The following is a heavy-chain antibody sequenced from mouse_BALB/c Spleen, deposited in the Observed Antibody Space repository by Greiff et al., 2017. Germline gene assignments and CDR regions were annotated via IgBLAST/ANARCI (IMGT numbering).Heavy chain of an antibody. CDR1: GYTFTDYN. V-gene: IGHV1S29*02. D-gene: IGHD1-2*01. CDR2: LYPYNGGT. Sequence: EVQLQESGPELVKPGASVKISCKASGYTFTDYNMHWVKQSHGKSLEWSGYLYPYNGGTGYNQKFKSKATVTVDTSSSTAYMERRSLTSEDSAVYYCARAWRTAGSFGADWGQGRLV. CDR3: ARAWRTAGSFGAD. J-gene: IGHJ3*01.